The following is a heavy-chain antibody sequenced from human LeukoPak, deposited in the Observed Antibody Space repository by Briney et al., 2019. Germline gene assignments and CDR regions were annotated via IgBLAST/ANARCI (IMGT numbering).Heavy chain of an antibody. CDR3: ARGDRDLLDYYYYMDV. J-gene: IGHJ6*03. D-gene: IGHD3-3*01. V-gene: IGHV3-48*03. CDR2: ISSSGSII. Sequence: PGGSLRRSCAASGFTFSTYERNWVRQAPGKGLEWLSYISSSGSIIYYADSVKGRFTISRDNAKNSLYLQMNSLRAEDTAVYYCARGDRDLLDYYYYMDVWGKGTTVTISS. CDR1: GFTFSTYE.